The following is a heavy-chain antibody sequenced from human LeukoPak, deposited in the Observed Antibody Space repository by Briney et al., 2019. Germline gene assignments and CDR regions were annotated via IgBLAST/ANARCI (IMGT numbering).Heavy chain of an antibody. Sequence: PSETLSLTCTVSGGSISSSSYYWGWVRQPPGEGLEWIVSIYYSGSTYYNTSLKSRVTISVDTSKNQFSLKLSSVTAADTAVYYCASWGIVVWHYMDVWGKGTTVTVSS. D-gene: IGHD2-2*01. CDR2: IYYSGST. V-gene: IGHV4-39*01. CDR3: ASWGIVVWHYMDV. CDR1: GGSISSSSYY. J-gene: IGHJ6*03.